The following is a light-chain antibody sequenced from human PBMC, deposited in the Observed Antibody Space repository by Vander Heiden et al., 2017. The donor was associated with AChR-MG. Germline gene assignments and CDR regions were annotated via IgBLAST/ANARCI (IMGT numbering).Light chain of an antibody. CDR3: QKYNSAPQT. CDR1: QGISNY. J-gene: IGKJ1*01. V-gene: IGKV1-27*01. Sequence: DIQMTQSPSSLSASVGDRVTITCRASQGISNYLAWYQQKPGKVPKLLIYAASTLQSGVPSRFSGSGSGTDFTLTISSLHPEDVATYYCQKYNSAPQTFGQGTKVEIQ. CDR2: AAS.